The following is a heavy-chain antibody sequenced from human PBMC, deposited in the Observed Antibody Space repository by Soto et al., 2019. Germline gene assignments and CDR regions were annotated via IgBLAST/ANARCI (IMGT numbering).Heavy chain of an antibody. CDR1: GGTFSSYA. V-gene: IGHV1-69*12. CDR2: IIPIFGTA. Sequence: QVQLVQSGAEVKKPGSSVKVSCKASGGTFSSYAISWXXXXXXXXXXXXXXIIPIFGTANYAQKFQGRVTITADESTXXXXXXXXXXXXXXXXXXXXXXXXXXXXXXXXXXXFDYWGQGTLVTVSS. CDR3: XXXXXXXXXXXXXXXFDY. J-gene: IGHJ4*02.